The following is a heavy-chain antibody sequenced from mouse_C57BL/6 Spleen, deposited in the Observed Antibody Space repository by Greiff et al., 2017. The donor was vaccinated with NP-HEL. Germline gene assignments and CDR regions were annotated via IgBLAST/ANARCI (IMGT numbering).Heavy chain of an antibody. J-gene: IGHJ2*01. V-gene: IGHV1-69*01. CDR3: ARTSGTWYFDY. Sequence: VQLQQPGAELVMPGASVKLSCKASGYTFTSYWMHWVKQRPGQGLEWIGEIDPSDSYTNYNQKFKGKSTLTVDKSSSTAYMQLSSLTSEDSAVYYCARTSGTWYFDYWGQGTTLTVSS. D-gene: IGHD4-1*01. CDR2: IDPSDSYT. CDR1: GYTFTSYW.